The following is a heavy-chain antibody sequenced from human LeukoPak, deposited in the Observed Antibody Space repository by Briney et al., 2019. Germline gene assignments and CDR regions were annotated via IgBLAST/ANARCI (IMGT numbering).Heavy chain of an antibody. V-gene: IGHV3-7*01. J-gene: IGHJ4*02. CDR1: EFTFSTYW. CDR2: IKQDGSEK. Sequence: PGGSLRLSCAASEFTFSTYWMTWVLQAPGKGLEWVADIKQDGSEKYYVDSVKGRFTISRQNAKKSLFLQMNSLRAEDTAVYYCAKDRKSTTVTTFDYWGQGTLVTVSS. D-gene: IGHD4-17*01. CDR3: AKDRKSTTVTTFDY.